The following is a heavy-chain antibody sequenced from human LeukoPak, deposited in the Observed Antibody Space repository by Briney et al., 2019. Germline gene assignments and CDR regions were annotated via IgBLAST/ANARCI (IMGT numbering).Heavy chain of an antibody. V-gene: IGHV1-2*04. CDR3: ARSRITIFGVANYYFGY. D-gene: IGHD3-3*01. CDR2: INPNSGGT. J-gene: IGHJ4*02. Sequence: ASVKVSCKASGYTFTGYYMHWVRQAPGQGLEWMGWINPNSGGTNYAQKFQGWVTMTRDTSISTAYMELSRLRSDDTAVYYCARSRITIFGVANYYFGYWGQGTLVTVSS. CDR1: GYTFTGYY.